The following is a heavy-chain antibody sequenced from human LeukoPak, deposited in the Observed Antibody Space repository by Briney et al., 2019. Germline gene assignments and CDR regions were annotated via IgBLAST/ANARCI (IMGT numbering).Heavy chain of an antibody. J-gene: IGHJ6*02. Sequence: GSLRLSCAASGFTFSSYAMHWVRQAPGKGLEWVAVISYDGSNKYYADSVKGRFTISRDNSKNTLYLQMNSLRAEDTAVYYCAREGYCSGGSCYRPYYYYGMDVWGQGTTVTVSS. D-gene: IGHD2-15*01. CDR2: ISYDGSNK. CDR1: GFTFSSYA. CDR3: AREGYCSGGSCYRPYYYYGMDV. V-gene: IGHV3-30*04.